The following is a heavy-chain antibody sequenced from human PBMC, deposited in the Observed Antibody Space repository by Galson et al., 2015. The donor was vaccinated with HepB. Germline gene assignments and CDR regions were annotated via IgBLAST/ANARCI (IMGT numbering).Heavy chain of an antibody. Sequence: SVKVSCKASGYTFTSYYMHWVRQAPGQGLEWMGIINPSGGSTSYAQKLQGRVTMTRDTSTSTVYMELSSLRSEDTAVYYCARAGGSYFLGYWGQGTLVTVSS. CDR3: ARAGGSYFLGY. J-gene: IGHJ4*02. CDR1: GYTFTSYY. CDR2: INPSGGST. D-gene: IGHD1-26*01. V-gene: IGHV1-46*01.